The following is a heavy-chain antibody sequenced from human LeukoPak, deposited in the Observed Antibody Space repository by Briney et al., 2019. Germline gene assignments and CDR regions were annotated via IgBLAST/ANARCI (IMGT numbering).Heavy chain of an antibody. D-gene: IGHD5-18*01. Sequence: ASVKVSCKASGYTFTGYYLRWVRQAPGQGLEWMGWINPNSGGTNYAQKFQGRVTMTRDTSISTADMDLSSLRSDDTAVYYCARVYSYGSPLGFWGQGTLVTVSS. CDR2: INPNSGGT. J-gene: IGHJ4*02. CDR1: GYTFTGYY. V-gene: IGHV1-2*02. CDR3: ARVYSYGSPLGF.